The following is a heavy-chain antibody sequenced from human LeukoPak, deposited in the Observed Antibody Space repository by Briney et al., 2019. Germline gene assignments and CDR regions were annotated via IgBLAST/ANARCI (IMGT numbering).Heavy chain of an antibody. Sequence: SVKVSCKASADTFSNYPISWVRQAPGRGLEWMGGIIPIFNTTNYAQKFQGRVTIPADKSTNSAYMELSSLRSEDTAVYYCAREAGTTFRTTTFDSWGQGTRVTVSS. D-gene: IGHD1-1*01. CDR1: ADTFSNYP. V-gene: IGHV1-69*06. CDR3: AREAGTTFRTTTFDS. J-gene: IGHJ4*02. CDR2: IIPIFNTT.